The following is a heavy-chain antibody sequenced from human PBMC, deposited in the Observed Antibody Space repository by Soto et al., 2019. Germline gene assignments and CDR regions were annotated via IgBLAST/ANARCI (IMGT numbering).Heavy chain of an antibody. D-gene: IGHD2-15*01. J-gene: IGHJ4*02. CDR2: ISYDGSNK. Sequence: QVQLVESGGGVVQPGRSLRLSCAASGFTFSSYAMHWVRQAPGKGLEWVAVISYDGSNKYYADSVKGRFTISRDNSKNTLYLQMNSLRAEDTAVYYCAREPSEVVMTYFDYWGQGTLVTVSS. V-gene: IGHV3-30-3*01. CDR3: AREPSEVVMTYFDY. CDR1: GFTFSSYA.